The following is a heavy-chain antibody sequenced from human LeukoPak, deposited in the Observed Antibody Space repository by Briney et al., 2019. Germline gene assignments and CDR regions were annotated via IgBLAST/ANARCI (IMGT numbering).Heavy chain of an antibody. CDR2: ISYDGSNK. CDR3: ARDRVTNSYDYYGLDV. D-gene: IGHD3-10*01. CDR1: GFTFSSYG. J-gene: IGHJ6*02. V-gene: IGHV3-30*03. Sequence: PGGSLRLSCAASGFTFSSYGMHWVRQAPGKGLEWVAVISYDGSNKYYADSVKGRFTISRDNAKNSLYLQINSLRAEDTAVYFCARDRVTNSYDYYGLDVWGQGTTVSVSS.